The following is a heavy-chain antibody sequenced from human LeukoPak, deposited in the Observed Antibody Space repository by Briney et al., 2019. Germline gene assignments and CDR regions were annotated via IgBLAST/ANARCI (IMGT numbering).Heavy chain of an antibody. J-gene: IGHJ4*02. V-gene: IGHV3-33*01. CDR2: IWSDSTNK. D-gene: IGHD4-17*01. CDR1: GFTFSTYA. CDR3: ARDRLTTVTTFHFDY. Sequence: GGSLRLPCAASGFTFSTYAMHWVRQAPGKGLEWVAVIWSDSTNKYYADSVRGRFTISRDNSKNTLYLQMSSLRAEDTAMYYRARDRLTTVTTFHFDYWGQGTLVTVSS.